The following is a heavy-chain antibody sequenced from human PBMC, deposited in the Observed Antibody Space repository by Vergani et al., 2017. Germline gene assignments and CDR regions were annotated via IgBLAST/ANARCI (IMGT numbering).Heavy chain of an antibody. CDR1: GGTFSSYA. Sequence: QVQLVQSGAEVKKPGSSVKVSCKASGGTFSSYAISWVRQAPGQGLEWMGGIIPIFGTANYAQKFQGRVTITADESTSTAYMELSSLRSEDTAVYYCGRSRWGNERVYYYYYMDVWGKGTTVTVSS. D-gene: IGHD3-16*01. V-gene: IGHV1-69*01. CDR3: GRSRWGNERVYYYYYMDV. CDR2: IIPIFGTA. J-gene: IGHJ6*03.